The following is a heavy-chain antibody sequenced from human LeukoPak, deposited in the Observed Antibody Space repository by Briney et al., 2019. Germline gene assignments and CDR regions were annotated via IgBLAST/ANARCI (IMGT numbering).Heavy chain of an antibody. J-gene: IGHJ5*02. CDR2: INPNSGGT. Sequence: ASVKVSCKASGYTFTNYAMNWVRQAPGQGLEWMGWINPNSGGTNYAQKFQGRVTMTRDTSISTDYLNLTRLRSDDTAVYYCATSRWLYNWFDPWGQGTLVTVSS. V-gene: IGHV1-2*02. D-gene: IGHD4-23*01. CDR1: GYTFTNYA. CDR3: ATSRWLYNWFDP.